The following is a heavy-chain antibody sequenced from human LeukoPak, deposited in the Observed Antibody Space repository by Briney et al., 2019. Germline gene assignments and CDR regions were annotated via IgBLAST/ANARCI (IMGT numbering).Heavy chain of an antibody. CDR2: IWYDGSNE. Sequence: QPGRSLRLSCAASGFTFSSYGMHWVRQAPGKGLEWVAVIWYDGSNENYADSVKGRFTISRDNSKKTMYLQMNSLRAEDTAVYYCAKDAVGYSSGWYRWYFDYWGQGTLVTVSS. J-gene: IGHJ4*02. CDR1: GFTFSSYG. CDR3: AKDAVGYSSGWYRWYFDY. D-gene: IGHD6-19*01. V-gene: IGHV3-33*06.